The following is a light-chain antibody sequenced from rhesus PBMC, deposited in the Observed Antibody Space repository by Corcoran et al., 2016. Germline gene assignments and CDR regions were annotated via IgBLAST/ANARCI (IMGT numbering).Light chain of an antibody. CDR1: QGISSY. CDR3: LQHNSYPFT. Sequence: DIQMTQSPSSLSASVGDTVTITCRASQGISSYLNWFQQKPGKALKLLIYAASSLESGVPSRFSGSGSGTEFTLTISSLQPEDVAAYYCLQHNSYPFTFGPGTKLDIK. J-gene: IGKJ3*01. CDR2: AAS. V-gene: IGKV1-28*01.